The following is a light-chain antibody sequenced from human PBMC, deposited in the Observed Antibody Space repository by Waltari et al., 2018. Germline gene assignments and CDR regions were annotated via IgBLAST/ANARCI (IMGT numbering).Light chain of an antibody. CDR2: VNSDGSH. V-gene: IGLV4-69*01. J-gene: IGLJ3*02. Sequence: QLVLTQSPSASASLGASVKLTCTLSSGHSSNIIAWLQQQPKKGPRFLMKVNSDGSHSKGDEIPDRFSGSSSGAERYLTIPSLQSEDEADYYCQTGGHGTWVFGGGTKLTVL. CDR3: QTGGHGTWV. CDR1: SGHSSNI.